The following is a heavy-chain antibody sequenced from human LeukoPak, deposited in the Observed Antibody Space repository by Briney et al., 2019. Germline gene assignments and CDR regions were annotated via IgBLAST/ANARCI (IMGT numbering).Heavy chain of an antibody. CDR3: ATYDSWSGYNIAY. CDR1: GFTLSSRW. CDR2: INRDGSEK. Sequence: GGSLRLSCVVSGFTLSSRWMMWVRQAPGKGLEWMTNINRDGSEKNYVDSVKGRFTITRDNAENSLYLQMNSLKVEDTAIYYCATYDSWSGYNIAYWGQGTLVTVS. J-gene: IGHJ4*02. D-gene: IGHD3-3*01. V-gene: IGHV3-7*03.